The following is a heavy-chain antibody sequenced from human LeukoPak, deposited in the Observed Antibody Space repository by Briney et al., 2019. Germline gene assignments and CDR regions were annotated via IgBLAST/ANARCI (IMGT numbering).Heavy chain of an antibody. V-gene: IGHV3-33*01. CDR2: IWYDGSNK. D-gene: IGHD2/OR15-2a*01. J-gene: IGHJ3*02. Sequence: GGSLRLSCAASGFTLSSYGMHWVRQAPGKGLEWVAVIWYDGSNKYYADSVKGRFTISRDNSKNTLYLQMNSLRVEDTAVYYCAVEYNSSPYAFDIWGQGTKVTVPS. CDR3: AVEYNSSPYAFDI. CDR1: GFTLSSYG.